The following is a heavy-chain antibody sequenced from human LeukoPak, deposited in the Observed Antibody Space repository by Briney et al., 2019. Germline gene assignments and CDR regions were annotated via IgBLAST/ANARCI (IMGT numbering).Heavy chain of an antibody. D-gene: IGHD3-22*01. V-gene: IGHV4-38-2*01. J-gene: IGHJ4*02. CDR2: IYHSGST. Sequence: PSETLSLTCAVPGYSISSGDYWGWIRQPPGKGLEWIGSIYHSGSTYNNPSLKSRVTMSVDTSKSQFSLNLISVTAADTAVYYCARSPYYFDSSGYHGAYYFDYWGQGTLVTVSS. CDR1: GYSISSGDY. CDR3: ARSPYYFDSSGYHGAYYFDY.